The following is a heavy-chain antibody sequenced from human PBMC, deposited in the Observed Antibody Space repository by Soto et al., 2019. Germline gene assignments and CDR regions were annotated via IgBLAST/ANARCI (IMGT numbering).Heavy chain of an antibody. V-gene: IGHV1-46*01. Sequence: QVQLVQSGAEVKKPGASVKVSCKASGYTFTNYYVQWVRQAPGQGLEWMGVIHPDGGHTTYSQKCQDRVTMTRDTFTSTISMDLSSLRSEDTAVYYCARGDNDYWGQGTLVTVSS. CDR2: IHPDGGHT. J-gene: IGHJ4*02. CDR3: ARGDNDY. CDR1: GYTFTNYY.